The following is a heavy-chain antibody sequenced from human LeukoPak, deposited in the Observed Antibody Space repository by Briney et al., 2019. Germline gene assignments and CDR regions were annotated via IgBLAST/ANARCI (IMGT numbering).Heavy chain of an antibody. D-gene: IGHD3-10*01. CDR2: IYYSGST. CDR3: ARGVSFGEDEGWFDL. V-gene: IGHV4-39*07. J-gene: IGHJ5*02. CDR1: GGSISSSSYY. Sequence: PSETLSLTCTVSGGSISSSSYYWGWIRQPPGKGLEWIGSIYYSGSTYYNPSLKSRVTISVGTSKNQFSLKLSSVTAADTAVYYCARGVSFGEDEGWFDLWGQGTLVTVSS.